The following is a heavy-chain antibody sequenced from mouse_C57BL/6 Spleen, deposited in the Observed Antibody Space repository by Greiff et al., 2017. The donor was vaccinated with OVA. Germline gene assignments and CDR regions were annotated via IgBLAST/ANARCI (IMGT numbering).Heavy chain of an antibody. CDR2: INPYNGDT. CDR3: ARSTATVVDY. CDR1: GYSFTGYF. D-gene: IGHD1-1*01. V-gene: IGHV1-20*01. J-gene: IGHJ2*01. Sequence: LMEPGDSVKISCKASGYSFTGYFMNWVMQSHGKSLEWIGRINPYNGDTFYNQKFKGKATLTVDKSSSTAHMELRSLTSEDSAVYYCARSTATVVDYWGQGTTLTVSS.